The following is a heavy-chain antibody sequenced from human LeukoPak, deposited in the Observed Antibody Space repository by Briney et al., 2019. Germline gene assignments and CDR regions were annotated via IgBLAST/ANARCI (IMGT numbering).Heavy chain of an antibody. Sequence: ASVKVSCKASGYTFTSYYMHWVRQAPGKGLEWMGGFDPEDGETIYARKFQGRVTMAEDTSTDTAYMELSSLRSEDTAVYYCATNSLARRGPLKGWFDPWGQGTLVTVSS. D-gene: IGHD2/OR15-2a*01. V-gene: IGHV1-24*01. J-gene: IGHJ5*02. CDR2: FDPEDGET. CDR1: GYTFTSYY. CDR3: ATNSLARRGPLKGWFDP.